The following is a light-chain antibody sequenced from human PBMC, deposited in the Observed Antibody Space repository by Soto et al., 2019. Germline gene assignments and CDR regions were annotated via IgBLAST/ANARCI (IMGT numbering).Light chain of an antibody. Sequence: ALTQPPSASGSPGQSFAISCTGTSSDVGGYNYVSWYQQHPGKAPKLMIYEVNKRPSGVPDRFSGSKSGNTASLTVSGLQAEDEADYYCSSYAGSSNVFGTGTKVTVL. J-gene: IGLJ1*01. CDR3: SSYAGSSNV. V-gene: IGLV2-8*01. CDR1: SSDVGGYNY. CDR2: EVN.